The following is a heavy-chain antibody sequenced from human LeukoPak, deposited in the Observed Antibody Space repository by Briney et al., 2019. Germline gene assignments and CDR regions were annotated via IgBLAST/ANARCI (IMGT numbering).Heavy chain of an antibody. CDR2: IIPIFGTA. CDR1: GGTFSSYA. V-gene: IGHV1-69*01. Sequence: SVKVSCKASGGTFSSYAISWVRQAPGQGLEWMGGIIPIFGTANYAQKFQGRVAITADESTSTAYMELSSLRAEDTAVYYCAKWGDYDVLTGYYVSDYWGQGTLVTVSS. CDR3: AKWGDYDVLTGYYVSDY. D-gene: IGHD3-9*01. J-gene: IGHJ4*02.